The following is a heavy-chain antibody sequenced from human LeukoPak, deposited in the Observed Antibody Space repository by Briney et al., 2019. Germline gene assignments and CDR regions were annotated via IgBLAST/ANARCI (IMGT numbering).Heavy chain of an antibody. D-gene: IGHD2-2*01. CDR1: GFTFSSYG. CDR2: ISYDGSNK. Sequence: GGSLRLSCAASGFTFSSYGMHWVRQAPGKGLEWVVVISYDGSNKYYADSVKGRFTISRDNSKNTLYLQMNSLRAEDTAVYYCAKDLNIVVVPAAPDDYWGQGTLVTVSS. J-gene: IGHJ4*02. CDR3: AKDLNIVVVPAAPDDY. V-gene: IGHV3-30*18.